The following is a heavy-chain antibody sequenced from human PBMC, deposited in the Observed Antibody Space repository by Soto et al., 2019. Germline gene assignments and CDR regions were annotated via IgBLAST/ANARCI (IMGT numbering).Heavy chain of an antibody. V-gene: IGHV1-2*04. CDR3: ARVMRSSSTSCHHRPFDY. Sequence: QVQLVQSGAEVKKPGASVKVSCKASGYTFTGYYMHWVRQAPGQGLEWMGWINPNSGGTNYAQKFQGWVTMTGDTSISTAYMELSRLRSDDTAVYYCARVMRSSSTSCHHRPFDYWGQGTLVTVSS. D-gene: IGHD2-2*01. CDR2: INPNSGGT. J-gene: IGHJ4*02. CDR1: GYTFTGYY.